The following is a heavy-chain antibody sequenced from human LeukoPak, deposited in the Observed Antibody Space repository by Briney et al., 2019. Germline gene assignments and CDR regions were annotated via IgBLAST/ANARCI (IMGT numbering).Heavy chain of an antibody. CDR2: INSDESTT. J-gene: IGHJ6*02. Sequence: RSGGSLRLSCAASGFTVSAYWIHWVRQTPGKGLVWVSRINSDESTTNYADSVKGRFTISGDNAKNTMYLQMNSLRVEDTAVYYCARGGVFGRNGMDVWGQGTTVTVSS. CDR1: GFTVSAYW. V-gene: IGHV3-74*01. CDR3: ARGGVFGRNGMDV. D-gene: IGHD6-13*01.